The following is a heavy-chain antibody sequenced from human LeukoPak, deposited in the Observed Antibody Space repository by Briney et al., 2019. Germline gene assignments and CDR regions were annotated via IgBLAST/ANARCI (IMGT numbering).Heavy chain of an antibody. D-gene: IGHD3-10*01. CDR1: GGSISRYY. CDR2: ISYTGST. V-gene: IGHV4-59*01. CDR3: ARTAKYYYGSETYYFFDY. J-gene: IGHJ4*02. Sequence: SETLSLTCTVSGGSISRYYWSWIRQPPGKRLEWIGYISYTGSTTYNSSLKSRVTISLDTSQNQFSLKLTSVTPADTAVYYCARTAKYYYGSETYYFFDYWGQGTLVTVS.